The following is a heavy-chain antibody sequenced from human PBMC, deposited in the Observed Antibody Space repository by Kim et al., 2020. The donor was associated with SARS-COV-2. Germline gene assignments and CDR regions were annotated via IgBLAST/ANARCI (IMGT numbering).Heavy chain of an antibody. J-gene: IGHJ6*02. D-gene: IGHD3-10*01. V-gene: IGHV3-30*18. CDR2: ISYDGSNK. Sequence: GGSLRLSCAASGFTFSSYGMHWVRQAPGKGLEWVAAISYDGSNKYYADSVKGRFTISRDNFKNTLYLQMNSLRAEDTAVYYCAKDRVGALLWFGEHYYYGMDVWGQGTTVTVSS. CDR1: GFTFSSYG. CDR3: AKDRVGALLWFGEHYYYGMDV.